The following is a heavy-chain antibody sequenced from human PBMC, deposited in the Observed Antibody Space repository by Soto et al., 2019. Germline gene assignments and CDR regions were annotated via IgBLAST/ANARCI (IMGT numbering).Heavy chain of an antibody. Sequence: GGSLRLSCAASGLNFEKCSMNWVRQPPGKGPEWLASISPASTYIRYADSVKGRFTISRDNARNSLSLQMMSLRADDTAMYYCAADTGDIEVVPATAWGQGTLVTVSS. D-gene: IGHD2-15*01. CDR1: GLNFEKCS. V-gene: IGHV3-21*04. CDR3: AADTGDIEVVPATA. J-gene: IGHJ4*02. CDR2: ISPASTYI.